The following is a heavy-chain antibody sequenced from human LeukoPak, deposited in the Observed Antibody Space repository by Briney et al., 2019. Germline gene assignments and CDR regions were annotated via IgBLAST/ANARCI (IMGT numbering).Heavy chain of an antibody. CDR3: AKDLHYGSADY. J-gene: IGHJ4*02. V-gene: IGHV3-48*03. CDR1: GFTFSSYE. CDR2: ISSSGSTI. D-gene: IGHD3-10*01. Sequence: GGSLRLSCAASGFTFSSYEMNWVRQAPGKGLEWVLYISSSGSTIYYADSVKGRFTISRDNAKNALYLQMNSLRAEDTAVYYCAKDLHYGSADYWGQGTLVTVSS.